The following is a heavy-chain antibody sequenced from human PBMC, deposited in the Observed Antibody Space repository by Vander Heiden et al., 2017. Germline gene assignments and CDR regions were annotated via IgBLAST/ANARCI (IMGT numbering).Heavy chain of an antibody. J-gene: IGHJ4*02. Sequence: QVQLVQSGAEVKKPGSSVKVSCKAPGGTFSSHVISWVRPAPGQGLEWMGGIIPILGIANYAQKCQGRVTITADKSTSTAYMELSSLRSEDTAVYYCAQTNCSGGSCYFSKLDYWGQGTLVTVSS. D-gene: IGHD2-15*01. CDR2: IIPILGIA. CDR3: AQTNCSGGSCYFSKLDY. CDR1: GGTFSSHV. V-gene: IGHV1-69*10.